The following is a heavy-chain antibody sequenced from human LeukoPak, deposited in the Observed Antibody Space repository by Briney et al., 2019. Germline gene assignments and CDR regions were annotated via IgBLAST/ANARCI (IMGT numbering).Heavy chain of an antibody. CDR2: IYYSGST. CDR1: GGSISSSSYY. J-gene: IGHJ3*02. D-gene: IGHD1-1*01. Sequence: SETLSLTCTVSGGSISSSSYYWGWIRQPPGKGLEWIGSIYYSGSTYYNPSLKSRVTISVDTSKNQFSLKLSSVTAADTAVYYCARDLDAFDIWGQGTMVTVSS. V-gene: IGHV4-39*07. CDR3: ARDLDAFDI.